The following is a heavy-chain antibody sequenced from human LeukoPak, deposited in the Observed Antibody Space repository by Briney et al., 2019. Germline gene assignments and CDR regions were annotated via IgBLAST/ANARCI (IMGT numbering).Heavy chain of an antibody. Sequence: PEASVKVSCKASGYTFTSYGISWVRQAPGQGLEWMGGIIPIFGTANYAQKFQGRVTITADKSTSTAYMELSSLRSEDTAVYYCARGVEEAQYRPDYYYYYYMDVWGKGTTVTVSS. V-gene: IGHV1-69*06. CDR2: IIPIFGTA. CDR3: ARGVEEAQYRPDYYYYYYMDV. D-gene: IGHD2-2*01. J-gene: IGHJ6*03. CDR1: GYTFTSYG.